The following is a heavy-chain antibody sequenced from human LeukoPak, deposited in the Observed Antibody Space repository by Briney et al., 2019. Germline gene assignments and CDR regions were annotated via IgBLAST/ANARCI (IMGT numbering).Heavy chain of an antibody. V-gene: IGHV1-2*06. CDR3: ARSAEHCNNGVCFTDYYMDV. CDR1: GGTFSSYA. CDR2: INPNSGDT. J-gene: IGHJ6*03. D-gene: IGHD2-8*01. Sequence: ASVKVSCKASGGTFSSYAINWVRQAPGQGLEWMGRINPNSGDTNFAQTFQGRVTMTRDTSITTAYMELSSLTSDDTAVYFCARSAEHCNNGVCFTDYYMDVWGKGTTVTVSS.